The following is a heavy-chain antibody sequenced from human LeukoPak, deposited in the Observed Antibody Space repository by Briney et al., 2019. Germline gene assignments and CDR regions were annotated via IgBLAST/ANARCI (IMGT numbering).Heavy chain of an antibody. J-gene: IGHJ3*02. CDR3: ARDPSNYYCSGGSCYSGDAFDI. CDR2: IYYSVSI. CDR1: GGSISSYY. V-gene: IGHV4-59*01. D-gene: IGHD2-15*01. Sequence: PSETLSLTCTVSGGSISSYYWSWIRQPPGKGLEWIGYIYYSVSINYNPSLKSRVTISVDTSKNQFSLKLSSVTAADTAVYYCARDPSNYYCSGGSCYSGDAFDIWGQGTMVTVSS.